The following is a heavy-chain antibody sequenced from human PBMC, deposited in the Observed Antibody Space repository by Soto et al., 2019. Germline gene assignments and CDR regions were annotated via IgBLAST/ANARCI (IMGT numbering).Heavy chain of an antibody. CDR1: GGSISSYY. CDR3: ARDRPDDYDSSGYL. CDR2: IYYSGST. Sequence: SETLSLTYTVSGGSISSYYWSWIRQPPGKGLEWIGYIYYSGSTNYNPSLKSRVTISVDTSKNQFSLKLSSVTAADTAVYYCARDRPDDYDSSGYLWGQGTLVTVAS. V-gene: IGHV4-59*01. D-gene: IGHD3-22*01. J-gene: IGHJ4*02.